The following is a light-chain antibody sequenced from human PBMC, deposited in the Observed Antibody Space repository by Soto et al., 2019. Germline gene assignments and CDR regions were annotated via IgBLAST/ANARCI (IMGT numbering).Light chain of an antibody. V-gene: IGLV1-40*01. CDR3: QSYDSRLSGSV. CDR2: DNS. Sequence: QSVLTQPPSVSGAPGQRVTISCTGSSSNIGAGYDVHWYQQLPGTAPKLLIYDNSNRPSGVPDRVSGSKPGTSASLAITGLQAEDEADYYCQSYDSRLSGSVFGGGTKLTVL. CDR1: SSNIGAGYD. J-gene: IGLJ2*01.